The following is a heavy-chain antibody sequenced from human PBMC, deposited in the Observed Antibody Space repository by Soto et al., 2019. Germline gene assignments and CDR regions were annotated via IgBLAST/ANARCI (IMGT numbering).Heavy chain of an antibody. CDR1: GFTLSTYW. D-gene: IGHD3-16*01. CDR2: INNDGSTT. V-gene: IGHV3-74*01. J-gene: IGHJ4*02. CDR3: ARVARGAWGVFDH. Sequence: GGSLRLSCAASGFTLSTYWMHWVRQAPGKGLVWVSRINNDGSTTNYADAVKGRFTISRDNAKNTLYLQMNSLTAEDTAVYYCARVARGAWGVFDHWGQGTLVTVSS.